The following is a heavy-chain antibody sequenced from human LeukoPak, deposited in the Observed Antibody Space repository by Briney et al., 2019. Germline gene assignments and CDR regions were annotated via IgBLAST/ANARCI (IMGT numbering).Heavy chain of an antibody. V-gene: IGHV4-59*08. CDR3: ARHEGGGYSYGSTDY. Sequence: PSETLSLTCTVSGGSISSYYWSWIRQPPGKGLEWIGYIYYSGSTNYNPSLKSRVTISVDTSKNQFSLKLSSVTAADTAVYYCARHEGGGYSYGSTDYWGQGTLVTVSS. CDR1: GGSISSYY. CDR2: IYYSGST. J-gene: IGHJ4*02. D-gene: IGHD5-18*01.